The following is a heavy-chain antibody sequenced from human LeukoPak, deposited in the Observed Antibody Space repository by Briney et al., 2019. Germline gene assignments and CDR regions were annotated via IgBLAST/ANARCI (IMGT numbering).Heavy chain of an antibody. CDR3: AGAIAAAGRGLDY. V-gene: IGHV4-39*01. J-gene: IGHJ4*02. D-gene: IGHD6-13*01. CDR2: IYYSGST. CDR1: GGSISSSSYY. Sequence: PSETLSLTYTVSGGSISSSSYYWGWIRQPPGKGLEWIGSIYYSGSTYYNPSLKSRVTISVDTSKNQFSLKLSSVTAADTAVYYCAGAIAAAGRGLDYWGQGTLVTVSS.